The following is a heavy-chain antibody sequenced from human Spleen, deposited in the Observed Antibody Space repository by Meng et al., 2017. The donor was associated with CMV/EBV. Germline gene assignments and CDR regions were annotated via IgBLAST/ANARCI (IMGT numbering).Heavy chain of an antibody. CDR1: GGSFSGYY. CDR3: ARGTLDPYYFNY. Sequence: QVQLQQWGAGLLKPSETLSLTCAVYGGSFSGYYWSWIRQPPGKGLEWIGEINHSGSTNYNPSLKSRVTISVDTSKNQFSLKLSSVTAADTAVYYCARGTLDPYYFNYWGQGTLVTVSS. CDR2: INHSGST. V-gene: IGHV4-34*01. J-gene: IGHJ4*02. D-gene: IGHD1-1*01.